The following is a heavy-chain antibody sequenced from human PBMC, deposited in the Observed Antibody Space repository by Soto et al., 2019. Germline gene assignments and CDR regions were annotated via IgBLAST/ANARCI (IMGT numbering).Heavy chain of an antibody. D-gene: IGHD3-10*01. CDR3: AIQRAGAYGMDV. J-gene: IGHJ6*02. CDR1: GYTFSDYG. Sequence: QVQLVQSGGEVKKPGASVKVSCKASGYTFSDYGMSWVRQAPGQRPEYMGWISTNNGNTKYAQNIQGRVTMTTDTSTSTRYMELRSLRPDDTAVYYCAIQRAGAYGMDVWGQGTTVTVSS. V-gene: IGHV1-18*01. CDR2: ISTNNGNT.